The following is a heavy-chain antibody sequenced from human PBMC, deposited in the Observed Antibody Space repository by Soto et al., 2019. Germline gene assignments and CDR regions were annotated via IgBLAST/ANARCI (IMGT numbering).Heavy chain of an antibody. V-gene: IGHV1-18*01. Sequence: QVHLVQSGAEVKKPGASVKVSCKGSGYIFTTYGITWVRQAPGQGLEWMGWISAHNGNTNYAQKLQGRVTVTRDTSTSTAYMELRNLRSADTAVYYWARGRYGDYWGQGALVTVSS. CDR3: ARGRYGDY. CDR2: ISAHNGNT. J-gene: IGHJ4*02. CDR1: GYIFTTYG. D-gene: IGHD1-1*01.